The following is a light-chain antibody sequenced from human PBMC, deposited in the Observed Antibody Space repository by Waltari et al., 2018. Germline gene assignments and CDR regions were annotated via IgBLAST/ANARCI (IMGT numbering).Light chain of an antibody. CDR3: CAYAGSSTLV. CDR2: EGG. J-gene: IGLJ2*01. Sequence: QSALTQPASVSGSPGQSITISCTGTSSDVGSYNLVSWYQQHPGKAPKLMIYEGGKRPSGVSNRCSGSKSGNTASLTIAGLQAEDEADYYCCAYAGSSTLVFGGGTKLTVL. CDR1: SSDVGSYNL. V-gene: IGLV2-23*01.